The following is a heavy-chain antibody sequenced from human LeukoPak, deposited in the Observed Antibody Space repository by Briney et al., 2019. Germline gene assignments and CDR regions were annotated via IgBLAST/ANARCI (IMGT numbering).Heavy chain of an antibody. D-gene: IGHD2-2*01. CDR1: GFTFSSYT. V-gene: IGHV3-21*01. CDR2: ISYSSSYI. J-gene: IGHJ3*02. Sequence: SGGSLRLSCAASGFTFSSYTMNWVRQAPGKGLEWVSSISYSSSYIYYADSVKGRFTISRDNAKNSLYLQMNTLRAEETAVYYCARDLYCSSTSCTDAFDIWGQGTMVTASS. CDR3: ARDLYCSSTSCTDAFDI.